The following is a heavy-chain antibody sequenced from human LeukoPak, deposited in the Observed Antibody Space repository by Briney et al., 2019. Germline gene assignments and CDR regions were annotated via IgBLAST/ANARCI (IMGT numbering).Heavy chain of an antibody. V-gene: IGHV3-48*01. Sequence: SGGSLRLSCLASGFLLSSYSMNWVRQAPGKGLEWVSYIDTSSPTIYYADSVKGRFTISRDNAKNSLYLQMNSLRAEDTAIYYCARGPPLFDPWGQGTLVTVSS. CDR3: ARGPPLFDP. CDR2: IDTSSPTI. J-gene: IGHJ5*02. CDR1: GFLLSSYS.